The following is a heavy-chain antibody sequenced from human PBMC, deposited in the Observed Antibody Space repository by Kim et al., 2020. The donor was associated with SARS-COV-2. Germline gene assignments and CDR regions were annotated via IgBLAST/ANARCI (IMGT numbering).Heavy chain of an antibody. CDR1: GYSFTTYG. V-gene: IGHV5-51*01. CDR2: FYLVDPDT. J-gene: IGHJ5*02. CDR3: ARQQVYSSRKFDP. D-gene: IGHD6-13*01. Sequence: GESLKISCKGSGYSFTTYGIGWVRQMPGKALGGWGSFYLVDPDTRNSPPFQGKVTISADKSISTAYLQWSSLKASDTTMYYCARQQVYSSRKFDPWGQGTLVTVSS.